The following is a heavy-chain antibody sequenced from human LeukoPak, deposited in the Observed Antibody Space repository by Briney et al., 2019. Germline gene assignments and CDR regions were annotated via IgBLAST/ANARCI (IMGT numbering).Heavy chain of an antibody. CDR3: AKDYCSGGSCYSGLDY. CDR2: ISGSGGST. V-gene: IGHV3-23*01. Sequence: GGSLRLSCAASGFTFSSYAMSWVRQAPGKGLEWVSTISGSGGSTYYADSVKGRFTISRDNSKNTPYLQMNGLRAEDTALYSCAKDYCSGGSCYSGLDYWGQGTLVTVSS. J-gene: IGHJ4*02. D-gene: IGHD2-15*01. CDR1: GFTFSSYA.